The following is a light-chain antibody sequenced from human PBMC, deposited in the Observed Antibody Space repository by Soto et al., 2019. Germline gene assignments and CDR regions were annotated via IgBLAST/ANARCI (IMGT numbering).Light chain of an antibody. CDR1: SSDVGGYNY. CDR3: SSYAGTNNFGV. V-gene: IGLV2-8*01. Sequence: QSALTQPPSASGSPGQSVTISCTGTSSDVGGYNYVSWYQQHPGKAPKLMIYEVSKRPSGVPDRFSGSKSGNTASLTVSGLQAEDEADYYCSSYAGTNNFGVCGNGTKVTVL. J-gene: IGLJ1*01. CDR2: EVS.